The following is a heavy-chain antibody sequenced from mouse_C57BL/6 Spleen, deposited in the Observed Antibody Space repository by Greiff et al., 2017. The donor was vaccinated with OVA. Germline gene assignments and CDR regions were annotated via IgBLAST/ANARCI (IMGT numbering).Heavy chain of an antibody. CDR3: ARRGNYYSNSTWFAY. CDR1: GYTFTSSW. J-gene: IGHJ3*01. Sequence: QVQLKQPGAELVRPGSSVKLSCKASGYTFTSSWMHWVKQRPIQGLEWIGNIDPSDSETHYNQKFKDKATLTVDNSSSTAYMQLSSLTSEDSAVYYFARRGNYYSNSTWFAYWGQGTLVTVSA. V-gene: IGHV1-52*01. D-gene: IGHD2-5*01. CDR2: IDPSDSET.